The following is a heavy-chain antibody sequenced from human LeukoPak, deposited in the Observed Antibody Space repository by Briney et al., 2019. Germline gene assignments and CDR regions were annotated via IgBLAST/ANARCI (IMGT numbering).Heavy chain of an antibody. J-gene: IGHJ4*02. CDR1: GDSITGYY. D-gene: IGHD5-18*01. CDR2: VYHTGTS. CDR3: ARALDTWSALDY. Sequence: SETLSLPCTVSGDSITGYYWTWVRQPPGKGLEWIGYVYHTGTSNYNPSVRSRITMSVDTSKNQYSMKLTSVTAADTAVYFCARALDTWSALDYWGLGTLVTVSS. V-gene: IGHV4-59*01.